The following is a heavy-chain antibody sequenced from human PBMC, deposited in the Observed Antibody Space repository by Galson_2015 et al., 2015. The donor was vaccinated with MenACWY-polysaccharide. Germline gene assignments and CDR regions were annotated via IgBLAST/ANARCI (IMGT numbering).Heavy chain of an antibody. V-gene: IGHV3-48*02. J-gene: IGHJ4*02. D-gene: IGHD2-21*01. CDR1: GFTFSSNT. Sequence: SLRLSCAASGFTFSSNTMNWVRQAPGKGLEWVSSISSAGSSIYYAGSVKGRFTISRNNAENSLYLQMNSLRDEDTAVYYCAKSLTILDYWGQGTLVTVSS. CDR3: AKSLTILDY. CDR2: ISSAGSSI.